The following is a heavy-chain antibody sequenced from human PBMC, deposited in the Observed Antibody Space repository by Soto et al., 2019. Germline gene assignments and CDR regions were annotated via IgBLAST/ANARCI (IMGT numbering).Heavy chain of an antibody. J-gene: IGHJ6*04. V-gene: IGHV3-23*01. Sequence: GGSLRLSCATSGFTFSNYAMNWVRQAPGKGLEWLSDISGSGGTTNYADSVKGRFTISRDNSKNTLYLQMNGLRAEDAAVYYCAKTQGGSSSWYLYYGMDVWGKGTTVTVSS. CDR3: AKTQGGSSSWYLYYGMDV. CDR1: GFTFSNYA. CDR2: ISGSGGTT. D-gene: IGHD6-13*01.